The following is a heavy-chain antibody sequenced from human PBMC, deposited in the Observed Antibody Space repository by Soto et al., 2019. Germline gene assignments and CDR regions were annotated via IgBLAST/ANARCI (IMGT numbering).Heavy chain of an antibody. J-gene: IGHJ2*01. CDR1: GFTFSSYA. CDR3: ARGDQGDSGWYFDL. D-gene: IGHD3-16*01. Sequence: QVQLVESGGGVVQPGRSLRLSCAASGFTFSSYAMHWVRQAPGKGLEWVAVISYDGSNKYYADSVKGRFTISRDNSKNTLYLQMNSLRAEDTAVYYCARGDQGDSGWYFDLWGRGTLVTVSS. CDR2: ISYDGSNK. V-gene: IGHV3-30-3*01.